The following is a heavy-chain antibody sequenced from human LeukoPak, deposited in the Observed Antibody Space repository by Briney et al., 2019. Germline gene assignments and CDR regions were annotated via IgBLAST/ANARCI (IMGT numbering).Heavy chain of an antibody. CDR1: GGSMSSYY. CDR3: ARDVGSGSYKVYYGMDV. CDR2: IHTSWTT. Sequence: PSETLSLTCTVSGGSMSSYYWSFIRQPAGKGLEWIGRIHTSWTTYYNPSLKSRVTMSVDTSKNQFSLKLSSVTAADTAVYYCARDVGSGSYKVYYGMDVWGQGTTVTVSS. J-gene: IGHJ6*02. D-gene: IGHD3-10*01. V-gene: IGHV4-4*07.